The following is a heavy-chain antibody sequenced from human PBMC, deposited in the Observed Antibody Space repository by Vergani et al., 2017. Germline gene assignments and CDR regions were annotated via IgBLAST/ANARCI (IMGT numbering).Heavy chain of an antibody. J-gene: IGHJ4*02. D-gene: IGHD3-22*01. CDR2: INTSGGST. Sequence: QVQLVQSGAEVKKPGASVKVSCKAPGYTFTSYYMPWVRQAPGQGLEWMGIINTSGGSTSYAKKFQGRVTMTRDTSTRTVDIELSSLRSGDTAVDSCTRGWYYDSIAYLAYWGQGTLVTVSS. CDR3: TRGWYYDSIAYLAY. CDR1: GYTFTSYY. V-gene: IGHV1-46*03.